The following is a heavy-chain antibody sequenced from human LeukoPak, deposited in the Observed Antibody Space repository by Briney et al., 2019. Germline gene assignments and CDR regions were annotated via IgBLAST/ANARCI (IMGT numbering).Heavy chain of an antibody. CDR1: GGSFSGYY. D-gene: IGHD5-18*01. V-gene: IGHV4-34*01. CDR2: INHSGST. J-gene: IGHJ4*02. CDR3: ARARVWIQLIDY. Sequence: SETLSLTCAVYGGSFSGYYWSWIRQPPGKGLEWIGEINHSGSTNYNPSLKSRVTISVDTSKNQFSLKLSSVTAADTAVYYCARARVWIQLIDYWRQGTLVTVSS.